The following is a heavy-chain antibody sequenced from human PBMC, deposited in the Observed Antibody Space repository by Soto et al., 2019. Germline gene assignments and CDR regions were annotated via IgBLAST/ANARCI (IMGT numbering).Heavy chain of an antibody. Sequence: QVQLQESGPGLVKPSQTLSLTCTVSGGSISSGDYYWSWIRQPPGKGLEWIGYIYYSGSTYYNPSPXSRXTISVDTSKNQFSLKLSSVTAADTAVYYCASNSYGYTCYDYWGQGTLVTVSS. J-gene: IGHJ4*02. V-gene: IGHV4-30-4*01. CDR1: GGSISSGDYY. D-gene: IGHD5-18*01. CDR3: ASNSYGYTCYDY. CDR2: IYYSGST.